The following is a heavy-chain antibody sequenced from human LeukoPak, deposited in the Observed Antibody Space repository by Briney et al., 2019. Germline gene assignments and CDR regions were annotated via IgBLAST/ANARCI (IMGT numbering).Heavy chain of an antibody. CDR1: GFTFSSYA. Sequence: GGSLRLSCAASGFTFSSYAMNWVRQAPGKGLEWVSYISSRGTAIYYADSVKGRFTISRDNAKNSLYLQMNSLRAEDTAVYYCAREAEDAFDIWGQGTMVTVSS. CDR3: AREAEDAFDI. J-gene: IGHJ3*02. CDR2: ISSRGTAI. V-gene: IGHV3-48*03. D-gene: IGHD2-15*01.